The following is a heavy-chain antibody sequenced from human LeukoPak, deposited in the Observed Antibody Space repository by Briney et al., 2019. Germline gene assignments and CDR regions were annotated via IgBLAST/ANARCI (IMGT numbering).Heavy chain of an antibody. D-gene: IGHD3-10*01. CDR3: ARAERYYYGSGSSLHYYYYMDV. Sequence: PGGSLRLSCAASGFTFSSYDMHWVRQATGKGLEWVSVIGTAGDTYYPGSVKGRFTIPRENAKNSLYLQMNSLRAGDTAVYYCARAERYYYGSGSSLHYYYYMDVWGKGTTVTISS. V-gene: IGHV3-13*01. CDR1: GFTFSSYD. CDR2: IGTAGDT. J-gene: IGHJ6*03.